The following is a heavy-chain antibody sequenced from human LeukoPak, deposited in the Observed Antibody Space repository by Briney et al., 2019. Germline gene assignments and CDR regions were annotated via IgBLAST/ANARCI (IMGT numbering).Heavy chain of an antibody. D-gene: IGHD7-27*01. V-gene: IGHV4-59*08. CDR1: GGSISGYY. Sequence: SETLSLTCTVSGGSISGYYWSWLRQSPGKGLEWIGNIHYSGGTKYNPPLKSRVTISVDTSKNQVSLKLSSVTAADTAVYYCARHVGKWGFGYWGQGTLVTVSS. J-gene: IGHJ4*02. CDR3: ARHVGKWGFGY. CDR2: IHYSGGT.